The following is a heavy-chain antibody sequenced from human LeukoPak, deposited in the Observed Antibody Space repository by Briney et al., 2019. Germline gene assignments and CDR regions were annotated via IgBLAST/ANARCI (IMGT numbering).Heavy chain of an antibody. V-gene: IGHV3-21*01. D-gene: IGHD4-11*01. CDR1: GFTFSNYG. Sequence: GGSLRLSCVASGFTFSNYGMSWVRQAPGKGLEWVSSIISSSDYIYYADSVKGRFTISRDNAKNLLYLQMNSLRAEDTAVYYCARDYPYSYYMNVWGNGTTVTVSS. CDR3: ARDYPYSYYMNV. CDR2: IISSSDYI. J-gene: IGHJ6*03.